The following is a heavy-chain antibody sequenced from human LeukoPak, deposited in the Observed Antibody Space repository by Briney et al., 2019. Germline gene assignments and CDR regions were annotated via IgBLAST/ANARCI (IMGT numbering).Heavy chain of an antibody. J-gene: IGHJ4*02. V-gene: IGHV1-24*01. CDR3: ALQKAGELTYDY. CDR2: FDPEKGKT. D-gene: IGHD1-26*01. CDR1: GYALTELS. Sequence: ASVKVSCKVSGYALTELSMHWVRPAPGKGLEWMGGFDPEKGKTIYAQKFQGRLTMTEDTSTDTAYMELGSLRSEDTAVYYCALQKAGELTYDYWGQGALVTVSS.